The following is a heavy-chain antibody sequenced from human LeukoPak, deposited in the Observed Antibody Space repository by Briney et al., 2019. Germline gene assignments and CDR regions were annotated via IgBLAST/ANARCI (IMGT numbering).Heavy chain of an antibody. J-gene: IGHJ6*02. CDR1: GGSFSGYY. Sequence: SETLSLTCAVCGGSFSGYYWSWIRQPPGKGLEWIGEINHSGSTNYNPSLKSRVTISVDTSKNQFSLKLSSVTAADTAVYYCARGPGVVPAAIPYYYGMDVWGQGTTVTVSS. D-gene: IGHD2-2*01. CDR2: INHSGST. CDR3: ARGPGVVPAAIPYYYGMDV. V-gene: IGHV4-34*01.